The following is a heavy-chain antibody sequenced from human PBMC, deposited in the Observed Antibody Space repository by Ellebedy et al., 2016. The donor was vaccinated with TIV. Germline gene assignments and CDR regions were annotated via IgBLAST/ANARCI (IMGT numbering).Heavy chain of an antibody. D-gene: IGHD1-26*01. J-gene: IGHJ4*02. CDR3: ASKGATTWEYFDH. CDR1: GYTFSNYG. CDR2: ISAFNGKT. Sequence: ASVKVSCXASGYTFSNYGISWVRQAPGQGLEWMGWISAFNGKTNSAQKVQDRVIMTTDTSTNTAYMELRSLRYDDTAVYYCASKGATTWEYFDHWGRGNLVTVSS. V-gene: IGHV1-18*01.